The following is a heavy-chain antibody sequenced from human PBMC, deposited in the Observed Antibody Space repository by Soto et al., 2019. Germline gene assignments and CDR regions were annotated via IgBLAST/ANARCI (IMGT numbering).Heavy chain of an antibody. D-gene: IGHD3-3*01. V-gene: IGHV4-39*01. J-gene: IGHJ4*02. CDR2: IYYSGST. CDR3: ARYVLRFLEWPSNFDY. CDR1: GGSISSSSYY. Sequence: QLQLQESGPGLVKPSETLSLTCTVSGGSISSSSYYWGWIRQPPGKGLEWIGSIYYSGSTYYNPSLQSRVTISVDTSKNQFSLKLSSVTAADTAVYYCARYVLRFLEWPSNFDYWGQGTLVTVSS.